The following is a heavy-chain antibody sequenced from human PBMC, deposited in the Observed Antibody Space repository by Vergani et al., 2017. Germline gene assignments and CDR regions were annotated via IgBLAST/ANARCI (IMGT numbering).Heavy chain of an antibody. CDR2: LYSDDRK. CDR1: GFIVSSYY. J-gene: IGHJ3*02. D-gene: IGHD6-19*01. Sequence: EVELVETGGGLIQAGGSLRLSCEASGFIVSSYYMSWVRQAPGKGLEWVSVLYSDDRKYYRDSVYGRFTISRDNSKNTLFLHMNSLRPEDTAVYYCAKVGRSEVAGTFGAFDIWGQGKMVTVSS. V-gene: IGHV3-53*02. CDR3: AKVGRSEVAGTFGAFDI.